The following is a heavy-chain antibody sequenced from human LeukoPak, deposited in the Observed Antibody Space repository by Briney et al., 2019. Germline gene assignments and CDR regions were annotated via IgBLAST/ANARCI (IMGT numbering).Heavy chain of an antibody. D-gene: IGHD5-18*01. CDR2: INPSGGST. CDR1: GYTFTSYY. Sequence: GASVKISCKASGYTFTSYYMHWVRQAPGQGLEWMGIINPSGGSTSYAQKFQGRVTMTRDTSTSTVYMELSSLRSEDTAVYYCARSSNGRGYSYGDPYGMDVWGQGTTVTVSS. J-gene: IGHJ6*02. V-gene: IGHV1-46*01. CDR3: ARSSNGRGYSYGDPYGMDV.